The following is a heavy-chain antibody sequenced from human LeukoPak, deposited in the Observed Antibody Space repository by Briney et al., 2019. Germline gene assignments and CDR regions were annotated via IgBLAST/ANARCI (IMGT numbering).Heavy chain of an antibody. Sequence: PGGTLRLSCAASGFTFSSYGMSWVRQAPGKGLEWVSVIYSGGSTYYADSVKGRFTISGDNSKNTLYLQMNSLRAEDTAVYYCAREFTSDYYYYMDVWGKGTTVTISS. D-gene: IGHD3-3*01. CDR2: IYSGGST. J-gene: IGHJ6*03. V-gene: IGHV3-66*01. CDR3: AREFTSDYYYYMDV. CDR1: GFTFSSYG.